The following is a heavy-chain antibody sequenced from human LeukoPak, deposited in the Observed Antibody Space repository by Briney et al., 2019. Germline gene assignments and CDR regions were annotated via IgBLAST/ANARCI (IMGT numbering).Heavy chain of an antibody. J-gene: IGHJ5*02. V-gene: IGHV3-13*04. Sequence: PGGSLRLSCAASGFTFRKFDMHWVRQATGKGLEWVSGISSSGDTFYQDSVKGRFTISRENGENSLFLQLSSLRTGDTAVYYCVRALYNSGQFDPWGQGTLVTVSS. D-gene: IGHD5-12*01. CDR1: GFTFRKFD. CDR3: VRALYNSGQFDP. CDR2: ISSSGDT.